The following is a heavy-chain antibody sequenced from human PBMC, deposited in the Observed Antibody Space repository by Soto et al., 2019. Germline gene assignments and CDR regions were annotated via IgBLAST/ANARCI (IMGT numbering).Heavy chain of an antibody. D-gene: IGHD6-19*01. V-gene: IGHV3-11*06. CDR2: ISSSGSYT. J-gene: IGHJ4*02. CDR3: ARGLSSGYYRVDY. CDR1: GFTFSDYY. Sequence: QVQLVESGGGLVKPGGSLRLSCAASGFTFSDYYMSWIRQAPGKGLEWVSYISSSGSYTDYADSVKGRFTISRDNTKNSLYLQMSSLRAVDTAVYYCARGLSSGYYRVDYWGQGTLVTVSS.